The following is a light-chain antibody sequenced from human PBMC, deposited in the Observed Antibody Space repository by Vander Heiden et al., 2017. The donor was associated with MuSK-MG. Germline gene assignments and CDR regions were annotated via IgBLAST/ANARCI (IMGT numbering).Light chain of an antibody. CDR2: GAS. CDR1: QSVSSSY. Sequence: EIVLTQSPGTLSLSPGERATLSCRASQSVSSSYLAWYQQKPGQAPRLLIYGASSRVTGIPDRFRGRGSGTDFTLTIRRLEPEDFAVYYCHEDCTSPRTFGQGTKVEIK. CDR3: HEDCTSPRT. V-gene: IGKV3-20*01. J-gene: IGKJ1*01.